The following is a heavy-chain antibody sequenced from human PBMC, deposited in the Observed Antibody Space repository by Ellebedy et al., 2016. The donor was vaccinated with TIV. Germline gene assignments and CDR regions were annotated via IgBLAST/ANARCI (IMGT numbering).Heavy chain of an antibody. CDR1: GFTFSSYS. Sequence: GESLKISCAASGFTFSSYSMNWVRQAPGKGLEWVSSISSSSSYIYYADSVKGRFTISRDNAKNSLYLQMNSLRAEDTAVYYCARELIVGATTGDYWGQGTLVTVSS. J-gene: IGHJ4*02. D-gene: IGHD1-26*01. CDR2: ISSSSSYI. CDR3: ARELIVGATTGDY. V-gene: IGHV3-21*01.